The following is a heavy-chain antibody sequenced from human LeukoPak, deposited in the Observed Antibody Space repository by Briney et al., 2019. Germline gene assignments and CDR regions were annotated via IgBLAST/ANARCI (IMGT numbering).Heavy chain of an antibody. D-gene: IGHD3-10*01. V-gene: IGHV4-59*12. CDR2: IYYSGST. CDR3: ARGKLLWFGGLSSRQRYYFDY. Sequence: SETLSLTCTVSGGSISSYYWSWIRQPPGKGLEWIGYIYYSGSTNYNPSLKSRVTISVDTSKNQFSLKLSSVTAADTAVYYCARGKLLWFGGLSSRQRYYFDYWGQGTLVTVSS. J-gene: IGHJ4*02. CDR1: GGSISSYY.